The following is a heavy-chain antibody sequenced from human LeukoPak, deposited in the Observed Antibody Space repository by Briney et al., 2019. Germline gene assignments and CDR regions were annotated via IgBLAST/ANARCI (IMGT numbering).Heavy chain of an antibody. D-gene: IGHD1-1*01. CDR2: INPSGGST. CDR1: GYTFTSYY. CDR3: AKDRGTDYLYDWTVLS. V-gene: IGHV1-46*01. Sequence: ASVKVSCKASGYTFTSYYMHWVRQAPGQGLEWMGIINPSGGSTSYAQKFQGRVTMTRDMSTSTVYMELSSLRSEDTAIYYCAKDRGTDYLYDWTVLSWGQGTRVSVSS. J-gene: IGHJ5*02.